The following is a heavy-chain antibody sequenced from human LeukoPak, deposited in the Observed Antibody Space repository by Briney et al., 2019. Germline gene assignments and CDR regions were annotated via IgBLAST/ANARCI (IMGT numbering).Heavy chain of an antibody. V-gene: IGHV3-33*01. CDR1: GFTFSTHG. CDR2: IWYDGSKE. D-gene: IGHD2-8*01. J-gene: IGHJ4*02. Sequence: GRSLGLSCVASGFTFSTHGMHWVRQAPGKGLEWVAIIWYDGSKELYADSVKGRFTISRDNSRNSLYLQMNSLRAEDTAVYYCAREYGNGPDYWGQGALVTVSS. CDR3: AREYGNGPDY.